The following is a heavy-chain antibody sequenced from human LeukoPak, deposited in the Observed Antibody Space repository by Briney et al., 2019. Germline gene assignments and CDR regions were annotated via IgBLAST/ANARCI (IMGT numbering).Heavy chain of an antibody. V-gene: IGHV3-23*01. CDR2: ISGSGDNT. Sequence: PGGSLRLSCAASGFTFSNYAMTWVRQAPGKGLEWVSSISGSGDNTYYAGSVDGRFVVSRDNIKNTLHLQMSSLRAEDTALYYCARGRGGDYVPSRFDYWGQGTLVTVSS. CDR1: GFTFSNYA. J-gene: IGHJ4*02. D-gene: IGHD4-17*01. CDR3: ARGRGGDYVPSRFDY.